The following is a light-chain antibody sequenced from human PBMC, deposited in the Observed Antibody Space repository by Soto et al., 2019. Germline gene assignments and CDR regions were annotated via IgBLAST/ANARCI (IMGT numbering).Light chain of an antibody. CDR3: VAWDDSLSGLV. V-gene: IGLV1-47*02. CDR1: SANIGNNF. CDR2: SNN. Sequence: QSVLTPPPSASGTPGQRVTISCSGGSANIGNNFVCWYQHLPGTAPKLLIYSNNQRPSGVPDRFSGSKSGSSASLAISGLRSEDEADYYCVAWDDSLSGLVFGTGTKVTVL. J-gene: IGLJ1*01.